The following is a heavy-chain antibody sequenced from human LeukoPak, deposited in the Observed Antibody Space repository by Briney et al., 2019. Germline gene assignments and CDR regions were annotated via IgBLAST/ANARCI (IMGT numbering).Heavy chain of an antibody. CDR2: ISSSSSYI. J-gene: IGHJ4*02. D-gene: IGHD1-14*01. Sequence: GGSPRLSCAASGFTFSSYSMNWVRQAPGKGLEWVSSISSSSSYIYYADSVKGRFTISRDNAKNSLYLQMNSLRAEDTAVYYCARRSRTVDYVDYWGQGTLVTVSS. V-gene: IGHV3-21*01. CDR1: GFTFSSYS. CDR3: ARRSRTVDYVDY.